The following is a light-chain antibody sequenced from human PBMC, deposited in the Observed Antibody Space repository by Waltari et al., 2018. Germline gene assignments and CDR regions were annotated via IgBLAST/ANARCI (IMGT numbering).Light chain of an antibody. J-gene: IGLJ3*02. Sequence: SYVLTQPPSVSVAPGKTARIPCGGNNIGSKSVHWYQQQPGQAPVLVIYDDSDRPSGIPERFSGSNSGNTATLTINRVEAGDEADYYCQVWDSSSDHWVFGGGTKLTVL. CDR1: NIGSKS. CDR2: DDS. V-gene: IGLV3-21*04. CDR3: QVWDSSSDHWV.